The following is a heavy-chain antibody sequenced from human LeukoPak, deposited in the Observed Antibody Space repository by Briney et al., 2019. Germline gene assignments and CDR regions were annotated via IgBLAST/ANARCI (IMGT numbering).Heavy chain of an antibody. V-gene: IGHV1-8*01. CDR1: GYTFTSYD. J-gene: IGHJ5*02. CDR2: MNPNSGNT. D-gene: IGHD3-9*01. CDR3: ARGPVLRYFDWLLYPSWFDP. Sequence: ASVKVSCKASGYTFTSYDINWVRQAPGQGLEWMGWMNPNSGNTGYAQRFQGRVTMTRNTSISTAYMELSSLRSEDTAVYYCARGPVLRYFDWLLYPSWFDPWGQGTLVTVSS.